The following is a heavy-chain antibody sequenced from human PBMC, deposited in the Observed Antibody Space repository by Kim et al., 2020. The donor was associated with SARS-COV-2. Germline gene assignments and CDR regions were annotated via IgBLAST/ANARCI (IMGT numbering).Heavy chain of an antibody. Sequence: SVKVSCKASGGTFSSYAISWVRQAPGQGLEWMGGIIPIFGTANYAQKFQGRVTITADESTSTAYMELSSLRSEDTAVYYCARIITMVRGDLDDYYYYYGMDVWGQGTTVTVSS. D-gene: IGHD3-10*01. CDR3: ARIITMVRGDLDDYYYYYGMDV. CDR1: GGTFSSYA. V-gene: IGHV1-69*13. J-gene: IGHJ6*02. CDR2: IIPIFGTA.